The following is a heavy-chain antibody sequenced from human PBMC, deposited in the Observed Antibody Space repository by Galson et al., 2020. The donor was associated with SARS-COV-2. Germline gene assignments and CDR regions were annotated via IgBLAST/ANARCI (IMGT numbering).Heavy chain of an antibody. Sequence: SETLSLTCTVSGASVTGTTYYWNWIRQPAGKGLEWIGHIYSSGSANYNPSLKSRATISVDTSKSHFSLKRSSVTAADTAVYYCAGYDFWRASYPWGQGTRVTGSS. CDR1: GASVTGTTYY. D-gene: IGHD3-3*01. CDR3: AGYDFWRASYP. CDR2: IYSSGSA. V-gene: IGHV4-61*09. J-gene: IGHJ5*02.